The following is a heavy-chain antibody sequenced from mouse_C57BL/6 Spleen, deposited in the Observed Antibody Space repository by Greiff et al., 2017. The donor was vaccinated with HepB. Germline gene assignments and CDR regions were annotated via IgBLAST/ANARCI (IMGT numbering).Heavy chain of an antibody. CDR3: ARGRGYGLDY. V-gene: IGHV1-69*01. CDR2: IDPSDSYT. D-gene: IGHD1-1*02. Sequence: VQLQQPGAELVMPGASVKLSCKASGYTFTSYWMHWVKQRPGQGLEWIGEIDPSDSYTNYNQKFKGKSTLTVDKSSSTAYMQLSSLTSEDSAVYYCARGRGYGLDYGGEGTTLTVSS. J-gene: IGHJ2*01. CDR1: GYTFTSYW.